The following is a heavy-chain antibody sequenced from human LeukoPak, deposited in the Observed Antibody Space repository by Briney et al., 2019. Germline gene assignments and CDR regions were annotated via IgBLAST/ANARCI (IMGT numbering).Heavy chain of an antibody. CDR1: GGTFISYA. CDR3: ASGDYCSNTSCYNGAFDI. D-gene: IGHD2-2*01. V-gene: IGHV1-69*05. J-gene: IGHJ3*02. Sequence: AAVTVSFKASGGTFISYAISWVRQAPGQGGEWMGGIIPMFRTPKYAQKFQGRVTITTDEFTSTEYMELSSLGPEDTAVYYCASGDYCSNTSCYNGAFDIWGQGTMVTVSS. CDR2: IIPMFRTP.